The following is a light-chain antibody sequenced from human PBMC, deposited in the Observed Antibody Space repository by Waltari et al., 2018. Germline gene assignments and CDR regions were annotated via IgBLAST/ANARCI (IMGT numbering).Light chain of an antibody. V-gene: IGLV2-14*01. J-gene: IGLJ3*02. CDR1: TSDLGGYNY. Sequence: QSALTQPASVSGSPGQSITISCTGTTSDLGGYNYVSWYQQHPGKAPKLLIYDVNSRPAGVSNRFSGSKSGNTASLIISGLQAEDEADYYCCSFTSSSTWVFGGGTKLTFL. CDR3: CSFTSSSTWV. CDR2: DVN.